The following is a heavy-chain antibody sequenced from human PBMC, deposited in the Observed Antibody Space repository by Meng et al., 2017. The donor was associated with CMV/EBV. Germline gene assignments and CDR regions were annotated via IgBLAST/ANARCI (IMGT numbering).Heavy chain of an antibody. Sequence: GGSLRLSCAASGFTYDDYAMHWVRQAPGKGLEWVSGISWNSGSIGYADSVKGRFTISRDNAKNSLYLQMNSLRAKDTAVYYCARDDLGDYDFWSGYYGVRFDYWGQGTLVTVSS. J-gene: IGHJ4*02. CDR1: GFTYDDYA. CDR2: ISWNSGSI. V-gene: IGHV3-9*01. D-gene: IGHD3-3*01. CDR3: ARDDLGDYDFWSGYYGVRFDY.